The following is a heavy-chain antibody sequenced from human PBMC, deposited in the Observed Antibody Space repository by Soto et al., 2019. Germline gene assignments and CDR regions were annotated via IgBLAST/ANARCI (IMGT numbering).Heavy chain of an antibody. J-gene: IGHJ4*02. CDR3: ARHQRYSYGFDFDY. Sequence: SETLSLTCAVIGFSISSYYWSWIRKTPEKGLEWIGYFHYSGTTNYNPSLRSRVTISVVTSKNQYSLKVNSVTAADTAVYYCARHQRYSYGFDFDYWGQGTLVTVS. CDR1: GFSISSYY. CDR2: FHYSGTT. V-gene: IGHV4-59*01. D-gene: IGHD5-18*01.